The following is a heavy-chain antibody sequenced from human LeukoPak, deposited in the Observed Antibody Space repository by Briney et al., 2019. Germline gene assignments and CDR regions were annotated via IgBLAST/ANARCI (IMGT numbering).Heavy chain of an antibody. J-gene: IGHJ3*02. Sequence: ASVKVSCKASGYTFTSYYMHWVRQAPGQGLEWMGIINPSGGSTSYAQKFQGRVAMTRDTSTSTVYMELSSLRSEDTAVYYCARDGVSWPKGVDIWGQGTMVTVSS. V-gene: IGHV1-46*01. CDR3: ARDGVSWPKGVDI. D-gene: IGHD2-8*01. CDR1: GYTFTSYY. CDR2: INPSGGST.